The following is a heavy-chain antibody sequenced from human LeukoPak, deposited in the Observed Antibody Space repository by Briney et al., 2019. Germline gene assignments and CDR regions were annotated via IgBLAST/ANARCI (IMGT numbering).Heavy chain of an antibody. CDR2: INSGGTT. J-gene: IGHJ5*02. D-gene: IGHD3-3*01. CDR3: ARERSIFGVVNNYFDP. CDR1: GFTFSTYA. V-gene: IGHV3-53*01. Sequence: GGSLRLSCAASGFTFSTYAMSWVRQAPGKGLEWVSAINSGGTTYYADSVKGRFTISRDNSKNTLFLQINSLRAEDTAVYYCARERSIFGVVNNYFDPWGPGTLVTVSS.